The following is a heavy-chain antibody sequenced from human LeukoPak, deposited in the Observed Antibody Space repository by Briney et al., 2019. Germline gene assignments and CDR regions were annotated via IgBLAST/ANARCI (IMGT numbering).Heavy chain of an antibody. CDR1: GFTFSSYE. D-gene: IGHD4-23*01. V-gene: IGHV3-20*04. CDR3: AKGWNGMDYGGGLDY. Sequence: PGGSLRLSCAASGFTFSSYEMNWVRQAPGKGLEWVSGINWNGGGTAYADSVKGRFTISRDNAKNSLYLQMNSLRAEDTALYYCAKGWNGMDYGGGLDYWGQGTLVTVSS. CDR2: INWNGGGT. J-gene: IGHJ4*02.